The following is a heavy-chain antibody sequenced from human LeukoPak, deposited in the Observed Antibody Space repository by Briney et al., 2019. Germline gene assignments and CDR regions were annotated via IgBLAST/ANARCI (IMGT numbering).Heavy chain of an antibody. CDR2: IYTSGNT. J-gene: IGHJ4*02. V-gene: IGHV4-4*07. Sequence: SETLSLTCSVSGASISNYHWTWIRQPAEKGLEWVGLIYTSGNTNYNPSLKSRVTISVDKSKNQLSLELNSVTAADTAVYYCARKDGDYWGQGIMVTVSS. CDR3: ARKDGDY. CDR1: GASISNYH.